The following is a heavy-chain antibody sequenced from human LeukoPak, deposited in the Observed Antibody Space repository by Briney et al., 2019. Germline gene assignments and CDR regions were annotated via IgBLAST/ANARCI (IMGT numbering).Heavy chain of an antibody. Sequence: ASVKVSCKASGYTCTTYAMHWVRQAPGQGLEWMGWISAYNGNTNYAQKLQGRVTMTTDTSTSTAYMELRSLRSDDTAVYYCARPTPPGTTSWFDPWGQGTLVTVSS. CDR1: GYTCTTYA. D-gene: IGHD1-1*01. CDR3: ARPTPPGTTSWFDP. J-gene: IGHJ5*02. V-gene: IGHV1-18*01. CDR2: ISAYNGNT.